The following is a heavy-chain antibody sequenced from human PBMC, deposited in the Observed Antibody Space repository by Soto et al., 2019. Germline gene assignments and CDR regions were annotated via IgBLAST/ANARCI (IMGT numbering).Heavy chain of an antibody. D-gene: IGHD3-10*01. Sequence: QVQLVQSGAGVKKPWSSVNVSCKASGGTFSSYAISWVRQAPGQGLEWMGGIIPIFGTANYAQKFQGRVTTTADESTSTAYIEQSSLRTEDAAVYYCSGGMVRGGMSYYYYGMDVWGQGTTVTVSS. CDR1: GGTFSSYA. V-gene: IGHV1-69*01. CDR3: SGGMVRGGMSYYYYGMDV. J-gene: IGHJ6*02. CDR2: IIPIFGTA.